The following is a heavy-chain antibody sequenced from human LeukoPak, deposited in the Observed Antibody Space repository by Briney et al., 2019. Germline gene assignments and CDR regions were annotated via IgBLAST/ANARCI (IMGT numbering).Heavy chain of an antibody. J-gene: IGHJ6*02. Sequence: PGGSLRLSCAASGFTFSTYGMHWVRQAPGKGLEWVAVISYDGSNKYYADSVKGRFTISRDNSKNTLYLQMNSLRAEDTAAYYYAKVVSGSYSYYYYGVDVWGQGTTVTVSS. CDR2: ISYDGSNK. V-gene: IGHV3-30*18. CDR3: AKVVSGSYSYYYYGVDV. D-gene: IGHD1-26*01. CDR1: GFTFSTYG.